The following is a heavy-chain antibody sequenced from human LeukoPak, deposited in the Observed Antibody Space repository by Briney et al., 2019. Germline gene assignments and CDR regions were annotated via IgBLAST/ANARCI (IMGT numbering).Heavy chain of an antibody. CDR2: ISSSSSYI. Sequence: GGSLGLSCAASGFTFSSYSMNWVRQAPGKGLEWVSSISSSSSYIYYADSVKGRFTISRDNAKNSLYLQMNSLRAEDTAVYYCARDHSGFYFDYWGQGTLVTVSS. D-gene: IGHD5-12*01. CDR1: GFTFSSYS. CDR3: ARDHSGFYFDY. V-gene: IGHV3-21*01. J-gene: IGHJ4*02.